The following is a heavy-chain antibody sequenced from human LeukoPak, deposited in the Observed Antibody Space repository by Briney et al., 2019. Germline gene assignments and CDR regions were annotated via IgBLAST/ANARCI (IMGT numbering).Heavy chain of an antibody. CDR3: ARLGSWSL. CDR1: GFTFTSYA. J-gene: IGHJ4*02. Sequence: GGSLRLSCAASGFTFTSYAMSWVRQAPGKGLEWVSAISGSGGSTYYADSVKGRFTISRDNAKNSLYLQMNSLRAEDTAVYYCARLGSWSLWGQGTLVTVSS. D-gene: IGHD6-13*01. V-gene: IGHV3-23*01. CDR2: ISGSGGST.